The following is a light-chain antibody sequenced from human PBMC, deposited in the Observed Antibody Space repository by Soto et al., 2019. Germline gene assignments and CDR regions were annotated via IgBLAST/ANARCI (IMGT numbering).Light chain of an antibody. CDR2: GAS. Sequence: EIVMTQSPATLSVSPGERVTLSCRASQSVSSNLAWYQHKPGQAPRLLIFGASTRATGIPARFSGSGSGTEFTLTISSLQSEYFAVYFCQQYNNWPPLFTFGPGTKVEIK. J-gene: IGKJ3*01. CDR3: QQYNNWPPLFT. V-gene: IGKV3-15*01. CDR1: QSVSSN.